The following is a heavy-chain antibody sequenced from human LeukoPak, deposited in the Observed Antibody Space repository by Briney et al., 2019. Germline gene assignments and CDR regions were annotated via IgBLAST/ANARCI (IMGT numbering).Heavy chain of an antibody. CDR2: IYYSGST. J-gene: IGHJ4*02. Sequence: PSETLSLTCTVSGASISSYYWSWIRQPPGKGLEWIGYIYYSGSTNYNPSLKSRVTISVDTSKNQFSLKLTSVTAADTAVYYCARGGGSYARGGIFYYWGQGTLVTVSS. D-gene: IGHD1-26*01. V-gene: IGHV4-59*01. CDR3: ARGGGSYARGGIFYY. CDR1: GASISSYY.